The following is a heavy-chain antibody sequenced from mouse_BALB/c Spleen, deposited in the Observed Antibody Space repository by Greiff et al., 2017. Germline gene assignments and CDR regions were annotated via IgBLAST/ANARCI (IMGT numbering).Heavy chain of an antibody. CDR1: GYTFTSYW. J-gene: IGHJ3*01. Sequence: LQQPGSELVRPGASVKLSCKASGYTFTSYWMHWVKQRHGQGLEWIGNIYPGSGSTNYDEKFKSKGTLTVDTSSSTAYMHLSSLTSEDSAVYYCTGSGGDYRYDRSAWFAYWGQGTLVTVSA. CDR2: IYPGSGST. D-gene: IGHD2-14*01. CDR3: TGSGGDYRYDRSAWFAY. V-gene: IGHV1S22*01.